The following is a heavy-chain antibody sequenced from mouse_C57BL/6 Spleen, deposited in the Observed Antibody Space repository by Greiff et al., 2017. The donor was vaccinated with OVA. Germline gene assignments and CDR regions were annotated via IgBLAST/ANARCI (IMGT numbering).Heavy chain of an antibody. CDR2: IDPSASYT. V-gene: IGHV1-50*01. Sequence: QVQLQQPGAELVKPGASVKLSCKASGYTFTSYWMQWVKQRPGQGLEWIGEIDPSASYTNYNQKFKGKATLTVDTSSSTAYMQLSSLTSEDSAVYYCARPDGSSYDWFAYWGQGTLVTVSA. D-gene: IGHD1-1*01. CDR3: ARPDGSSYDWFAY. CDR1: GYTFTSYW. J-gene: IGHJ3*01.